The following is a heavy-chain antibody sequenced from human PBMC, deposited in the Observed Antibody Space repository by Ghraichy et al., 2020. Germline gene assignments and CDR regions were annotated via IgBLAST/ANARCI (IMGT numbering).Heavy chain of an antibody. Sequence: SETLSLTCTVSGDSINSRDYHWSWIRQHPGKGLEWIGYIYYSGTTNYNPSLKSRVTISVDTSKQQFSLMVGSVTAADTAVYYCARTSPLGLDDDSFDSWGQGTLVSVSS. J-gene: IGHJ4*02. CDR1: GDSINSRDYH. CDR3: ARTSPLGLDDDSFDS. CDR2: IYYSGTT. V-gene: IGHV4-31*03.